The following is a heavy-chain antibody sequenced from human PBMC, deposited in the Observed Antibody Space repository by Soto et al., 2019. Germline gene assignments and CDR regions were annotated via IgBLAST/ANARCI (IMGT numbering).Heavy chain of an antibody. CDR1: GFRFSEHA. V-gene: IGHV3-49*04. J-gene: IGHJ5*02. D-gene: IGHD2-2*03. Sequence: HPGGSLRLSCNCSGFRFSEHAMTWVRQAPGKGLEWVGFIRNTPYGGTTDYAASVRGRFTISRDDPASIAYLQMNSLKTEDSGLYYCSRGSFGYYGPWGPGTLVTVSS. CDR3: SRGSFGYYGP. CDR2: IRNTPYGGTT.